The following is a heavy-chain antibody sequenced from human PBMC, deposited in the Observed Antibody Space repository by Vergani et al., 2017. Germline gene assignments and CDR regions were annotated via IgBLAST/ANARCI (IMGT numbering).Heavy chain of an antibody. CDR2: VEDSGYF. CDR3: ARSIVSRNPPDYFDN. CDR1: GGSLSGYY. J-gene: IGHJ4*02. D-gene: IGHD1-14*01. Sequence: QVQLQESGPGLVRPSETLSLTCTVSGGSLSGYYWNWIRQTPGEGLEWIGYVEDSGYFNYNPSLRTRVPMSSDTSNNQFSLMLSPVTVADTAVYYCARSIVSRNPPDYFDNWGQGTLVTVSS. V-gene: IGHV4-59*01.